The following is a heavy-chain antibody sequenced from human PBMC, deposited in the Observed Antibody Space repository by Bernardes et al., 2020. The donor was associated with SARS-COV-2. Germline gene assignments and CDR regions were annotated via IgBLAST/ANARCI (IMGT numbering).Heavy chain of an antibody. CDR3: ALPPSNYDRYGMDV. J-gene: IGHJ6*02. CDR1: GYTFTGYF. CDR2: INPNSGGT. Sequence: ASVKVSCKGSGYTFTGYFIHWVRQAPGQGLEWMGWINPNSGGTIYAQKFKGRVTMTRDTSISTAYMELSRLRSDDTAMYYCALPPSNYDRYGMDVWGQGTTVTVSS. V-gene: IGHV1-2*02. D-gene: IGHD3-22*01.